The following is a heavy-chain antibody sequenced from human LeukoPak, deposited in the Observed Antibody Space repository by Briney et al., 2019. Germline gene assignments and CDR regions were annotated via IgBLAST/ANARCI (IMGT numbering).Heavy chain of an antibody. J-gene: IGHJ4*02. Sequence: ASVKVSCKASGYTFTGYYMHWVRQAPGQGLEWMGIINPRGGSTSYTQKFQGRVTMTRDTSTSTVYMELSSLRSEDTAVYYCARGLLSGESSSWHDYWGQGTLVTVSS. CDR1: GYTFTGYY. V-gene: IGHV1-46*01. CDR3: ARGLLSGESSSWHDY. D-gene: IGHD6-13*01. CDR2: INPRGGST.